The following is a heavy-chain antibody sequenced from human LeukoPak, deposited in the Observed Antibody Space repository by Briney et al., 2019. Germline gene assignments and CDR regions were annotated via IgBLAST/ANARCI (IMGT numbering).Heavy chain of an antibody. Sequence: SETLSLTCAVYGGSFSGYYWSWIRQPPGRGLEWIGEINHSGSTNYNPSLKSRVTISVDTSKNQFSLKLSSVTAADTAVYYCARSPTPQYYGSGKDYWGQGTLVTVSS. D-gene: IGHD3-10*01. CDR3: ARSPTPQYYGSGKDY. CDR1: GGSFSGYY. CDR2: INHSGST. V-gene: IGHV4-34*01. J-gene: IGHJ4*02.